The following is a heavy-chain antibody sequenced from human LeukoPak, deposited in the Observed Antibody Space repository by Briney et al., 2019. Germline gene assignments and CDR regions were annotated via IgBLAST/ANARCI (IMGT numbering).Heavy chain of an antibody. CDR2: INHSGST. CDR1: GGSFSGYY. V-gene: IGHV4-34*01. D-gene: IGHD3-22*01. J-gene: IGHJ3*02. Sequence: SETLSLTCAVYGGSFSGYYWSWIRQPPGKGLEWIGEINHSGSTNYNPSLKSRVTISVDTSKNQFSLKLSSVTAADTAVYYCARLNLRRITMIVVVTYAFDIWGQGTMVTVSS. CDR3: ARLNLRRITMIVVVTYAFDI.